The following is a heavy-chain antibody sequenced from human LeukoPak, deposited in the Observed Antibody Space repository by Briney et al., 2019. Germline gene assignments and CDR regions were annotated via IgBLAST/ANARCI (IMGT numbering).Heavy chain of an antibody. J-gene: IGHJ4*02. V-gene: IGHV3-30*18. CDR3: AKEGFGELHFDY. CDR1: GFTFSSYA. D-gene: IGHD3-10*01. Sequence: GGSLRLSCAASGFTFSSYAMRWGRQAPGKGLEWVALISYDGSNKYYADSVKGRFTISRDNSKNTLYLQMNSLRAEDTAVYYCAKEGFGELHFDYWGQGTLVTVSS. CDR2: ISYDGSNK.